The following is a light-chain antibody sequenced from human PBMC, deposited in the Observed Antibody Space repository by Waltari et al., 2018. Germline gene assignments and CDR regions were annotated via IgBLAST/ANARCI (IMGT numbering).Light chain of an antibody. CDR1: QDISTY. Sequence: DIQMTQSPSSLSAPVGDRVTITCQASQDISTYLNWYQQKPGKAPKLLIYDASSLETGVPSRFSGSGSGTHFTFTISSLQPEDIATYYCQQYGNLLTFGGGTRVEIK. V-gene: IGKV1-33*01. J-gene: IGKJ4*01. CDR2: DAS. CDR3: QQYGNLLT.